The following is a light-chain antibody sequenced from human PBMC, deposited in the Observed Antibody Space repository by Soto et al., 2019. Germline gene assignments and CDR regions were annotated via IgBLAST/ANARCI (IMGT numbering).Light chain of an antibody. CDR1: SVSIASNN. CDR3: QSFDSSDQV. Sequence: NFMLTQPHSVSESPGKTVTISCTRSSVSIASNNVQWYQQRPGSSPTTVIYEDNQRPSGVPDRFSGSIDSSSNSASLTNSGLKTEDEADYYCQSFDSSDQVFGGGTKLTVL. V-gene: IGLV6-57*01. J-gene: IGLJ3*02. CDR2: EDN.